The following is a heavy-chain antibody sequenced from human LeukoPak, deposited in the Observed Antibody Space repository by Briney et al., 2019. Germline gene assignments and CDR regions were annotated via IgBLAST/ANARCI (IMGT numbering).Heavy chain of an antibody. CDR3: ARDGLVVSAAMDYYYYMDV. CDR1: GYTFTSYA. CDR2: INTNTGNP. D-gene: IGHD2-2*01. J-gene: IGHJ6*03. V-gene: IGHV7-4-1*02. Sequence: ASVKVSCTASGYTFTSYAMNWVRQAPGQGLEWMGWINTNTGNPTYAQGFTGRFVFSLDTSVSTAYLQISSLKAEDTAVYYCARDGLVVSAAMDYYYYMDVWGKGTTVTVSS.